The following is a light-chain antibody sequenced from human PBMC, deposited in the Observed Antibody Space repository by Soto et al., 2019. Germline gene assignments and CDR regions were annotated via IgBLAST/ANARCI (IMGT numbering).Light chain of an antibody. CDR3: QSYDSSLSGWV. CDR1: SSNIGAGYD. Sequence: QSVLTQPPSVSGAPGQRVTISCTGSSSNIGAGYDVHWYQQLPGTAPKLLIYGNSNRPSGVPDRFSASKSGTSASLAITGLQVADEPDYSCQSYDSSLSGWVSVGGTQVTVL. J-gene: IGLJ3*02. CDR2: GNS. V-gene: IGLV1-40*01.